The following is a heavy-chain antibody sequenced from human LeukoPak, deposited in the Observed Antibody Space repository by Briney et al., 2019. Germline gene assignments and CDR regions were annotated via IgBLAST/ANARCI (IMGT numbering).Heavy chain of an antibody. CDR3: VSFCETY. CDR2: INSDGSWT. Sequence: GGSLRLSCAAPGNYWMHWVRQAPGKGLVWVSHINSDGSWTGYADSVKGRFTISKDNAKNTVYLQMNNLRAEDTAVYYCVSFCETYWGRGTLVTVSS. CDR1: GNYW. J-gene: IGHJ4*02. V-gene: IGHV3-74*01. D-gene: IGHD2-15*01.